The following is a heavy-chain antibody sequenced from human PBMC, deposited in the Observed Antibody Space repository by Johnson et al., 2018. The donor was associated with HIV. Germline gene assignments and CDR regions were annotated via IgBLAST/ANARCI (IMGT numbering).Heavy chain of an antibody. CDR1: GFTFSSYW. V-gene: IGHV3-7*01. J-gene: IGHJ3*01. CDR3: ASPPSGYDFWDGPNIFDV. CDR2: IKQDGSEK. Sequence: VQLVESGGGLVQPGGSLRLSCAASGFTFSSYWMSWVRQAPGKGLEWVAHIKQDGSEKYYVDSVTGRFTISRDNAKNSRYLQMNSLRPEDTAVYYCASPPSGYDFWDGPNIFDVWGQGTMVSVAS. D-gene: IGHD3-3*01.